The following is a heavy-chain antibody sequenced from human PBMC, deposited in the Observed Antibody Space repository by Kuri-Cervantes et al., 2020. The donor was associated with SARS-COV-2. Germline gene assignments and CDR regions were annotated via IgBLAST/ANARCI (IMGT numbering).Heavy chain of an antibody. CDR1: GYSISSGYY. J-gene: IGHJ6*03. V-gene: IGHV4-38-2*02. CDR3: ARLHGWGFYYYMDV. Sequence: SETLSLTCTVSGYSISSGYYWGWIRQPPGKGLEWIGSIYHSGSTYYNPSLKSRVTIPVDTSKNQFSLKLSSVTAADTAVYYCARLHGWGFYYYMDVWGKGTTVTVSS. D-gene: IGHD1-26*01. CDR2: IYHSGST.